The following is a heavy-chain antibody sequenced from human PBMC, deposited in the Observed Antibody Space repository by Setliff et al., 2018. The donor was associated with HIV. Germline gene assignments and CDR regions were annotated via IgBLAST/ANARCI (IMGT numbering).Heavy chain of an antibody. Sequence: PSETLSLTCTVSAGSIRSSTYYWAWIRQPPGKGLEWIGTIYYSGSTYYNPSLKGRATISVDTSKNQFSLKLSSVTAADTAVYYCIIAYSSGWLAPMGFDSWGQGTLVTVS. CDR1: AGSIRSSTYY. CDR3: IIAYSSGWLAPMGFDS. CDR2: IYYSGST. J-gene: IGHJ4*02. V-gene: IGHV4-39*01. D-gene: IGHD6-19*01.